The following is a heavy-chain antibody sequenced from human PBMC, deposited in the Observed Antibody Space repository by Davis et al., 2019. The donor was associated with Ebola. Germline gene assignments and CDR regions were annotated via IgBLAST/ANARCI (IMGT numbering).Heavy chain of an antibody. D-gene: IGHD4-17*01. CDR1: GGSFSGYY. J-gene: IGHJ4*02. CDR2: INHSGST. CDR3: ARAWDGDYHFDY. Sequence: SETLSLTCAVYGGSFSGYYWSWIRQPPGKGLEWIGEINHSGSTNYNPSLKSRVTISVDTSKNQFSLKLSSVTAADTAVYYCARAWDGDYHFDYWGQGTLVTVSS. V-gene: IGHV4-34*01.